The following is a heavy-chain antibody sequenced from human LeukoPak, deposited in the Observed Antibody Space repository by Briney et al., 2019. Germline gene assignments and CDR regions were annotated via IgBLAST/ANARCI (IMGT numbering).Heavy chain of an antibody. J-gene: IGHJ4*02. D-gene: IGHD5-24*01. CDR1: GYRFADYW. CDR3: ARPVEMATSPFDC. CDR2: IYPDDSDT. Sequence: GESLKISCKGSGYRFADYWIAWVRQVPGQGLEWMGIIYPDDSDTRYSPSFLGQVTISADKSISTAYLQWSSLKASDTAMYYCARPVEMATSPFDCWGQGTLVTVSS. V-gene: IGHV5-51*01.